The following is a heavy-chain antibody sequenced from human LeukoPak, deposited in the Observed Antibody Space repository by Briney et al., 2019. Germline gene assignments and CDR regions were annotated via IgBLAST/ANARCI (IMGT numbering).Heavy chain of an antibody. CDR2: IYYSGHT. CDR1: GGSINNYY. V-gene: IGHV4-59*01. D-gene: IGHD6-19*01. CDR3: ARAPPEEWWLVYFDS. J-gene: IGHJ4*02. Sequence: PSETLSLTCTVSGGSINNYYWSWIRQPPGKGLEWISYIYYSGHTNHNTPLKRRVTIPVEQSKNQFFLKLSPGTPADPAIYYCARAPPEEWWLVYFDSWGQGTLVTVSS.